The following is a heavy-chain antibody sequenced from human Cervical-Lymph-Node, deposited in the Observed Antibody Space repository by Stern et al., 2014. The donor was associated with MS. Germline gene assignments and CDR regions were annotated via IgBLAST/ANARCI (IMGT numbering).Heavy chain of an antibody. J-gene: IGHJ5*02. D-gene: IGHD3-10*01. V-gene: IGHV1-69*01. CDR2: DIRYVGTA. CDR1: GGT. CDR3: ARGAGDNWFDP. Sequence: VQLVESGADVKKPGSSVRVSCKASGGTSWLRQAPGQGLEWMEVDIRYVGTANYAQTFQGKRTITADAPPNTTYLELGSLRSDDTAFYYCARGAGDNWFDPWGQGTLVSVSS.